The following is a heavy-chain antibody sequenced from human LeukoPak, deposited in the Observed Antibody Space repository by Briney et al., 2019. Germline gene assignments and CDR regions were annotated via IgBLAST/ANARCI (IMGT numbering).Heavy chain of an antibody. D-gene: IGHD5-24*01. CDR1: GFTFSSYS. V-gene: IGHV3-21*01. Sequence: GGSLRLSCAASGFTFSSYSMNWVRQAPGKGLEWVSSISSSSSYIYYADSVKGRFTISRDNAKNSLYLQMSSLRAEDTAVYYCARGTPYNFYYYMDVWGKGTTVTVSS. CDR3: ARGTPYNFYYYMDV. CDR2: ISSSSSYI. J-gene: IGHJ6*03.